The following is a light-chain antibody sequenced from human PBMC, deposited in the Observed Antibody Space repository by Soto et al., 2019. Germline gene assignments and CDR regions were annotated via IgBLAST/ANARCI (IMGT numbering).Light chain of an antibody. CDR2: EAS. J-gene: IGKJ2*01. Sequence: DFPMTQSPSTLSASVGDRVTITCRASQNINNWLAWYQQKPGKAPKLLIYEASNLQSGVPSRFSGSGSGTEFTLTISSLQPDDFATYYCQQYNSSPLMYTFGQGTKLEIK. CDR3: QQYNSSPLMYT. CDR1: QNINNW. V-gene: IGKV1-5*03.